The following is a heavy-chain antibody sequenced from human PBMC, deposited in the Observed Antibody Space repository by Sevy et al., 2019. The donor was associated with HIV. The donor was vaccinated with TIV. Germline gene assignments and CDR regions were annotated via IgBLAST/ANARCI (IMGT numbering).Heavy chain of an antibody. V-gene: IGHV4-38-2*02. CDR2: IYHSGST. Sequence: LSLTCTVSGYSISSGYYWGWIRQPPGKGLEWIGSIYHSGSTYYNPSLKSRVTISVDTSKNQFSLKLSSVTAADTAMYYCARTSRFLEWLLPGGPDYGMDVWGQGTTVTVSS. D-gene: IGHD3-3*01. J-gene: IGHJ6*02. CDR1: GYSISSGYY. CDR3: ARTSRFLEWLLPGGPDYGMDV.